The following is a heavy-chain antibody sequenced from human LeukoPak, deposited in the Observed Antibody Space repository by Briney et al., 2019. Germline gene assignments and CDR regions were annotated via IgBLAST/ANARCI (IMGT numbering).Heavy chain of an antibody. CDR1: GFTFSSFK. V-gene: IGHV3-21*06. CDR3: ARDFTGGEYFDS. Sequence: AGGSLRLSCAASGFTFSSFKMTWVRQAPGKGLEWVASISPSSTYIYYGDSLKGRVTVSRDNAKSLLFLHMSSLRPDETAVYNCARDFTGGEYFDSWGQGALVSVSS. D-gene: IGHD3-16*01. CDR2: ISPSSTYI. J-gene: IGHJ4*02.